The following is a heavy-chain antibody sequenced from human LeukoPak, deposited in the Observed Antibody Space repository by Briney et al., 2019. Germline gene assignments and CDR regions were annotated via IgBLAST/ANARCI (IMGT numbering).Heavy chain of an antibody. CDR1: GFTFSSYD. CDR2: IDTAGDT. CDR3: ARSSSGWYYFDY. J-gene: IGHJ4*02. Sequence: GGSLRLSCAASGFTFSSYDMHWVRQATERGLEWVSTIDTAGDTYYPGSVKGRFTISRENAKNSLYLQMNSLRAGDTAVYYCARSSSGWYYFDYWGQGTLVTVSS. V-gene: IGHV3-13*01. D-gene: IGHD6-19*01.